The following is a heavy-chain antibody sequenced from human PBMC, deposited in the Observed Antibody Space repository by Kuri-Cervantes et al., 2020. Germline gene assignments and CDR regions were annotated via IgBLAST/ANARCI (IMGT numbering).Heavy chain of an antibody. D-gene: IGHD3-16*01. CDR1: GGSISSSSYY. V-gene: IGHV4-39*01. Sequence: SETLSLTCTVSGGSISSSSYYWGWIRQPPGKGLEWIGSIYYSGSTYYNPSLKSRVTISVDTSKNQFSLKLSSVTAADTAVYYCAQGTYYDYVWGSLFDYWGQGTLVTVSS. CDR3: AQGTYYDYVWGSLFDY. CDR2: IYYSGST. J-gene: IGHJ4*02.